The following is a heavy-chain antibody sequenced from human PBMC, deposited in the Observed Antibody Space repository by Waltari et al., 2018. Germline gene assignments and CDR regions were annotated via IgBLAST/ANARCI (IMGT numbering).Heavy chain of an antibody. J-gene: IGHJ6*02. CDR2: MNPNSGNT. CDR3: ASVAVAGRWGDYYYYYGMDV. Sequence: QVQLVQSGAEVKKPGASVKVSCKASGYTFTSYDINWVRQATGQGLEWMGWMNPNSGNTGYAQKFQGRVTMTRNTSISTAYMELSSLRSEDTAVYYCASVAVAGRWGDYYYYYGMDVWGQGTTVTVSS. CDR1: GYTFTSYD. D-gene: IGHD6-19*01. V-gene: IGHV1-8*01.